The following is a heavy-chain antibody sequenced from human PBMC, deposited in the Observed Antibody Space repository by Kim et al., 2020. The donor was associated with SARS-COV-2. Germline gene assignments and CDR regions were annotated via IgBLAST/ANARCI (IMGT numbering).Heavy chain of an antibody. CDR3: ARGAPCSGGSCYIIKSYFDY. J-gene: IGHJ4*02. V-gene: IGHV4-34*01. Sequence: RVTISVDTSKNQFSLKLSSVTAADTAVYYCARGAPCSGGSCYIIKSYFDYWGQGTLVTVSS. D-gene: IGHD2-15*01.